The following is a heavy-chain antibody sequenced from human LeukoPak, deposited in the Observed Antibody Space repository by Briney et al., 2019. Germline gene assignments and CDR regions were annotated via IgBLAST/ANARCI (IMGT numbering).Heavy chain of an antibody. D-gene: IGHD1-14*01. Sequence: GGSLRLSCAASGFPFSSYSMNWVRQAPGKGLEWVSSISSSSSYMDYADSVKGRFTISRDNAKNSLYLQMNSLRAKDKAVYYCARTGSNYLDYWGQGTLVTVSS. V-gene: IGHV3-21*01. CDR2: ISSSSSYM. CDR3: ARTGSNYLDY. J-gene: IGHJ4*02. CDR1: GFPFSSYS.